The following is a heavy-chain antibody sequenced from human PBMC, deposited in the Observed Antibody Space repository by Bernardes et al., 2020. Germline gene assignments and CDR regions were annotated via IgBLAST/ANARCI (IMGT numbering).Heavy chain of an antibody. D-gene: IGHD2-15*01. CDR2: ISYDGSNK. J-gene: IGHJ4*02. Sequence: GGSLRLSCAASGFTFSSYAMHWVRQAPGKGLEWVAVISYDGSNKYYADSVKGRFTISRDNSKNTLYLQMNSLRAEDTAVYYCARGEVAATPWFDYWGQGTLVTVSS. CDR1: GFTFSSYA. CDR3: ARGEVAATPWFDY. V-gene: IGHV3-30-3*01.